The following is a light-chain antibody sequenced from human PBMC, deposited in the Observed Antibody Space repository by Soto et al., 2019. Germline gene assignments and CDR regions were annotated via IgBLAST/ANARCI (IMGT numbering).Light chain of an antibody. CDR2: DAS. V-gene: IGKV3-11*01. CDR1: QSISFC. Sequence: EIVLTQSPATLSLSPGERATLSCRASQSISFCLTWYQHKPGQAPRLLIYDASNRATGIPAGFSGSGYGTDFTLTISSLEPEDFAVYYCQQRSNWPTFGQGTRLEIK. CDR3: QQRSNWPT. J-gene: IGKJ5*01.